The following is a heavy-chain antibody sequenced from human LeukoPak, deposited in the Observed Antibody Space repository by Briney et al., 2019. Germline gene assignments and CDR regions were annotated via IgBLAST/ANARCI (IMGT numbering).Heavy chain of an antibody. D-gene: IGHD3-22*01. CDR3: AKPASYYDTSNWFDP. CDR2: IYSGGGT. CDR1: GFTFSSYG. V-gene: IGHV3-NL1*01. J-gene: IGHJ5*02. Sequence: GGSLRLSCAASGFTFSSYGMHWVRQAPGKGLEWVSVIYSGGGTYYADSVKGRFTISRDNSKNTLYLQMNSLRAEDTAVYYCAKPASYYDTSNWFDPWGQGTLVTVSS.